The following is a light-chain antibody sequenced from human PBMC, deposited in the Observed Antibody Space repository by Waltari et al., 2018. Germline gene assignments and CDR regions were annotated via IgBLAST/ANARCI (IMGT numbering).Light chain of an antibody. CDR1: QTVLYNSKNKNY. CDR2: WAS. J-gene: IGKJ4*01. Sequence: DIVMTQSPDSLAVSLGERATINCKSSQTVLYNSKNKNYLAWYQQKPGKPPQLLIYWASTRESGVPDRFSGSGSWTDFSLTISSLQAEDVAVYYCQQYYTTPLTFGGGTKVEIK. V-gene: IGKV4-1*01. CDR3: QQYYTTPLT.